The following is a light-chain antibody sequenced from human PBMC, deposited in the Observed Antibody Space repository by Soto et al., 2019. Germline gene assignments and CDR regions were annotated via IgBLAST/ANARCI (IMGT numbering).Light chain of an antibody. J-gene: IGLJ1*01. CDR1: SSDVGTYNL. Sequence: QSVLTRPASVSGSPGQSITISCTGTSSDVGTYNLVSWYQQHPGKAPQLMLFEVSKRPSGFSNRFSGSKSGNTASLTISGLQAEDEADYYCCSYAGSSTYVFGTGTKVTVL. CDR2: EVS. CDR3: CSYAGSSTYV. V-gene: IGLV2-23*02.